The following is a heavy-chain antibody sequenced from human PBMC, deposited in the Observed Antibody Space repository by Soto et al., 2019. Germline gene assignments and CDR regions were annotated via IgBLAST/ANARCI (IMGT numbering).Heavy chain of an antibody. V-gene: IGHV1-2*04. CDR2: INPNSGGT. CDR1: GYTFTGYY. D-gene: IGHD3-22*01. J-gene: IGHJ6*02. Sequence: ASVKVSCKASGYTFTGYYMHWVRQAPGQGLEWMGWINPNSGGTNYAQKFQGWVTMTRDTSISTAYMELSRLRSDDTAVYYCARETYYYDSSGSKDYYYYGMDVWGQGTTVTVSS. CDR3: ARETYYYDSSGSKDYYYYGMDV.